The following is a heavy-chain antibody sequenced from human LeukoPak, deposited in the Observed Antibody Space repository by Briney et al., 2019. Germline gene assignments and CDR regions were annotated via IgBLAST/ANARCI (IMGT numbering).Heavy chain of an antibody. Sequence: SETLSLTCTVSGYSISSGYYWGWIRQPPGKGLEWIGSIYHSGSTYYNPSLKSRVTISVDTSKNQFSLKLSSVTAADTAVYYCAKDGQTTVNYYYYMDVWGKGTTVTVSS. CDR3: AKDGQTTVNYYYYMDV. D-gene: IGHD4-11*01. V-gene: IGHV4-38-2*02. CDR2: IYHSGST. CDR1: GYSISSGYY. J-gene: IGHJ6*03.